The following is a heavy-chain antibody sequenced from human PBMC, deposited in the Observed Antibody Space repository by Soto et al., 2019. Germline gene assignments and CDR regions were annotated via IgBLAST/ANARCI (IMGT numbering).Heavy chain of an antibody. V-gene: IGHV1-69*13. Sequence: SVKVSCKASGGTFSSYAIRWVRQAPGQGLEWMGGMIPMFGTANYAQKFQGRVTITADESTSTTYMELSSLRYEDTAVYYCARARTYSRSWYGYWGQGTMVTVYS. CDR3: ARARTYSRSWYGY. D-gene: IGHD6-13*01. CDR2: MIPMFGTA. J-gene: IGHJ4*02. CDR1: GGTFSSYA.